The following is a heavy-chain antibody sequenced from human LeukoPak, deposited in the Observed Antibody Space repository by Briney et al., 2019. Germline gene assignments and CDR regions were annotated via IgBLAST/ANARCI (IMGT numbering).Heavy chain of an antibody. V-gene: IGHV3-30-3*01. Sequence: GGSLRLSCAASGFTFSSYAMHWVRQAPGKGLEWVAVISYDGSNKYYADSVKGRFTISRDNSKNTLYLQMNSLRAEDTAVYYCASVFPYSSSWHNIAEYFQHWGQGTLVTVSS. D-gene: IGHD6-13*01. J-gene: IGHJ1*01. CDR1: GFTFSSYA. CDR3: ASVFPYSSSWHNIAEYFQH. CDR2: ISYDGSNK.